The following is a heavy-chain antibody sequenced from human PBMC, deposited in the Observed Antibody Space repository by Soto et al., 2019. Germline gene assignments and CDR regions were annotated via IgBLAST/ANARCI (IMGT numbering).Heavy chain of an antibody. D-gene: IGHD2-15*01. CDR1: GGSFSSAGYS. CDR3: ARDKKGHCGGGSCSGWFDP. J-gene: IGHJ5*02. V-gene: IGHV4-30-2*01. CDR2: IYHSGTT. Sequence: SETLSLTCTVSGGSFSSAGYSWNWLRQPPGKGLEWIGYIYHSGTTYYNPSLKSRVTISVDRSKNQFSLKLSSMTAADTAVYYCARDKKGHCGGGSCSGWFDPWGQGTLVTVSS.